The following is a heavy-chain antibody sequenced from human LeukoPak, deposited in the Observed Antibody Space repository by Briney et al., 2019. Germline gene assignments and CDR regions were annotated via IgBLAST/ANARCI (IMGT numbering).Heavy chain of an antibody. CDR1: GFTFTSYG. V-gene: IGHV3-30*03. CDR3: ARDSMYSSGWYPDAFDI. CDR2: ISYDGGYQ. J-gene: IGHJ3*02. D-gene: IGHD6-19*01. Sequence: GGSLRLSCAASGFTFTSYGKHWVRQVPGKGLEWVTYISYDGGYQYYADSVKGRFTISRDNAKNSLYLQMNSLRAEDTAVYYCARDSMYSSGWYPDAFDIWGQGTMVTVSS.